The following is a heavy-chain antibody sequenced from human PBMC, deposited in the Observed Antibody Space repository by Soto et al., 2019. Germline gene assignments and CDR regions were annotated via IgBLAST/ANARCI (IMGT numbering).Heavy chain of an antibody. V-gene: IGHV3-23*01. Sequence: PGWSLRLSCAASGFTFSSYAMSWVRQAPGKGLEWVSAISGSGGSTYYADSVKGRFTISRDNSKNALYLQMNSLRAEDTAVYYCAKSFDSSSPGFGAFDIWGQGTMVTVS. D-gene: IGHD6-6*01. CDR3: AKSFDSSSPGFGAFDI. CDR1: GFTFSSYA. CDR2: ISGSGGST. J-gene: IGHJ3*02.